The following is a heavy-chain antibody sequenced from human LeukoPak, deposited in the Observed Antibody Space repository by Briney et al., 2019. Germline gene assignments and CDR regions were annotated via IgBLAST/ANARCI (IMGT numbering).Heavy chain of an antibody. D-gene: IGHD6-6*01. V-gene: IGHV4-59*01. CDR2: IYYSGST. CDR1: GGSISSYY. J-gene: IGHJ6*03. CDR3: ARGGSSSSADYYYSMDV. Sequence: SETLSLTCTVSGGSISSYYWSWIRQPPGKGLEWIGYIYYSGSTNYNPSLKSRVTISVDTSKNQFSLKLSSVTAADTAVYYCARGGSSSSADYYYSMDVWGKGTTVTVSS.